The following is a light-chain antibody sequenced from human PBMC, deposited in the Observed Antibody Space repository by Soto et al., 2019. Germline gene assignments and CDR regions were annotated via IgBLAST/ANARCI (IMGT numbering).Light chain of an antibody. Sequence: EIVLTQSPATLSLSPGERATLSCRASQSVGSYITWYQQKPGQAPRLLVYDASNRATAIPDRFSGSGSGTDVTRTISSVQPEDFAVYYCQQRSNWPPLFTFGPGTKVDIK. V-gene: IGKV3-11*01. CDR3: QQRSNWPPLFT. J-gene: IGKJ3*01. CDR2: DAS. CDR1: QSVGSY.